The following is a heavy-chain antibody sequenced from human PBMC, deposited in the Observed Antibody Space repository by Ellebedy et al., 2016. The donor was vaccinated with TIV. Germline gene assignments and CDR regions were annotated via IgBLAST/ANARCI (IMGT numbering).Heavy chain of an antibody. Sequence: SETLSLTCAVYGGSLTSNYWTWIRQPPGKGLEWIGEVNHNGEITNYNPSLKSPFTISLDTSKNQIFLRLSSVTAADTAVYYCARGQRQWLNYPYYYYDMDVWGRGTAVTVSS. V-gene: IGHV4-34*01. D-gene: IGHD6-19*01. CDR3: ARGQRQWLNYPYYYYDMDV. CDR1: GGSLTSNY. CDR2: VNHNGEIT. J-gene: IGHJ6*03.